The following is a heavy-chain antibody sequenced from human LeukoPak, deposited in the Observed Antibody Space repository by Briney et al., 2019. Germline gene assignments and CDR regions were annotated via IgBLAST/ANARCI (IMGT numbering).Heavy chain of an antibody. Sequence: ASVNVSCKASGYTFTGYYMHWVRQAPGQGLEWMGWINPNSGGTNYAQQFQGRVTLTRDTAISTAYMEVSRLRSDDTAVYYCARSPGYGGKYDSWGQGTLVTVSS. J-gene: IGHJ4*02. D-gene: IGHD4-23*01. CDR3: ARSPGYGGKYDS. CDR2: INPNSGGT. V-gene: IGHV1-2*02. CDR1: GYTFTGYY.